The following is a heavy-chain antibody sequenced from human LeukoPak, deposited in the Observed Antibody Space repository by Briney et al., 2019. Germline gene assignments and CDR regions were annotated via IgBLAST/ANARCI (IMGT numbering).Heavy chain of an antibody. J-gene: IGHJ5*02. CDR2: IYVGGRTA. CDR3: IRDFRSADL. Sequence: GGSLRLSCVASGFTFSNYWMHWVRQPPGKGLVWVSRIYVGGRTANYADSVKGRFTISRDNAKNTVYLEMNSLSVEDTATYYCIRDFRSADLWGQGTLVTVTS. V-gene: IGHV3-74*01. CDR1: GFTFSNYW.